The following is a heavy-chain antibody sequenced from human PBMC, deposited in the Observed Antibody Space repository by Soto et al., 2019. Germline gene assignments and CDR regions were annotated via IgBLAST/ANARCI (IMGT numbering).Heavy chain of an antibody. CDR1: GFIFSDHY. V-gene: IGHV3-72*01. CDR3: ARGNGSYLIWFDP. D-gene: IGHD1-26*01. J-gene: IGHJ5*02. CDR2: TRNKANSYTT. Sequence: EVQLVESGGGLVQPGGSLRLSCAASGFIFSDHYMDWVRQAPGKGLEWVGRTRNKANSYTTEYAASVKGRFTISRDESKNTLYLQMNSLKTEDTAVYYYARGNGSYLIWFDPWGQGTLVTVSS.